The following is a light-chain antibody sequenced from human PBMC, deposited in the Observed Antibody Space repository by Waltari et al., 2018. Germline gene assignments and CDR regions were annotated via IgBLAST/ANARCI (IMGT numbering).Light chain of an antibody. CDR1: STGVGHNDC. J-gene: IGLJ2*01. V-gene: IGLV2-23*01. CDR3: CSYATYSPGL. CDR2: EGS. Sequence: QSALTQPASVSGSPGQSITISCTGTSTGVGHNDCVSWYQQHPGTAPKLIIYEGSKRPSGISNRFSGFRAGNMASLTISALQAEDEADYYCCSYATYSPGLLGGGTKLPVL.